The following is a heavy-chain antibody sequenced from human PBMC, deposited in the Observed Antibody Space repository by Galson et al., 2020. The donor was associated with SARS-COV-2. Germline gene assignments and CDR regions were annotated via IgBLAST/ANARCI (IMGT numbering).Heavy chain of an antibody. V-gene: IGHV4-59*08. Sequence: ASETLSLTCTVSGVSINNYYWSWIRQSPGKGLEWIGNIYSAGHTNYHPSLKSPVTISVDTAKNQFSLKVRSVTAADTAVYYGARHGGFIVRGAAYGVDGWRQVTTIIVAS. CDR1: GVSINNYY. CDR2: IYSAGHT. D-gene: IGHD3-10*01. J-gene: IGHJ6*02. CDR3: ARHGGFIVRGAAYGVDG.